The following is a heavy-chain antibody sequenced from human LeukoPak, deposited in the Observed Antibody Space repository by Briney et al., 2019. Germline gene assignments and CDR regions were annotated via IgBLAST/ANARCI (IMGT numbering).Heavy chain of an antibody. CDR1: GFTFSSYS. CDR3: AREVYSYSWYPHRGGFDF. D-gene: IGHD6-13*01. Sequence: PGGSLRLSCAASGFTFSSYSMSWVRQAPGKGLEWVSSISSSGGVTYYADSVKGRFTISKGKAKNTMDLQMNSLRAEDTAVYYCAREVYSYSWYPHRGGFDFWGQGTMVTVSS. CDR2: ISSSGGVT. V-gene: IGHV3-23*01. J-gene: IGHJ3*01.